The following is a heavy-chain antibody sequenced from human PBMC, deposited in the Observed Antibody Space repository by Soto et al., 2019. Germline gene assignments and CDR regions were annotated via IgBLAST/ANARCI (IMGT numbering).Heavy chain of an antibody. Sequence: EVQLVESGGVVVQPGGSLRLSCAASGFTFDDYAMHWVRQAPGKGLEWVSLISWDGGSTYYADSVKGRFTISRDNSKNSLYLQMNSLRAEDTALYYCAKAEGLRLRAAAGMIDYWGQGTLVTVSS. D-gene: IGHD6-13*01. CDR2: ISWDGGST. J-gene: IGHJ4*02. CDR3: AKAEGLRLRAAAGMIDY. V-gene: IGHV3-43D*04. CDR1: GFTFDDYA.